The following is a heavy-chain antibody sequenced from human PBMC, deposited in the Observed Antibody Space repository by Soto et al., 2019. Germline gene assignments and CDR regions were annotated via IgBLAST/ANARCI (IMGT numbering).Heavy chain of an antibody. D-gene: IGHD7-27*01. V-gene: IGHV4-30-4*01. J-gene: IGHJ5*01. CDR3: ARGRYCLTGRCFPNWFDS. Sequence: SSETLSLTCSVSGDSISNLDYFWAWIRQPPGQALEYIGYIYKSATTYYNPSFESRVAISVDTSKSQFSLNMTSVTAADTAVYFCARGRYCLTGRCFPNWFDSWGQGALVTVSS. CDR1: GDSISNLDYF. CDR2: IYKSATT.